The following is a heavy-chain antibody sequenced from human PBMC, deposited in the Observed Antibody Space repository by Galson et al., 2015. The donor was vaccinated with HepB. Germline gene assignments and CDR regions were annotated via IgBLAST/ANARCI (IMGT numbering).Heavy chain of an antibody. CDR2: ISSNGGST. CDR1: GFTFSSYA. CDR3: VKTRTYDSSGYLL. Sequence: SLRLSCAASGFTFSSYAMHWVRQAPGKGLEYVSAISSNGGSTYYADSVKGRFTISRDNSKNTLYLQMSSLRAEDTAVYYCVKTRTYDSSGYLLWGQGTLVTVSS. V-gene: IGHV3-64D*06. D-gene: IGHD3-22*01. J-gene: IGHJ4*02.